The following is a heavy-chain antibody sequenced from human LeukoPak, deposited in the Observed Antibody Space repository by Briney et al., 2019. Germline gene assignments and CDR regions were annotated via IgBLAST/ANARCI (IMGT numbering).Heavy chain of an antibody. CDR2: ISSSSSYI. D-gene: IGHD3-3*01. CDR3: ARDNDFWSGYTYYYMDV. Sequence: GGSLRLSCAASGFTFSSYSMNWVRQAPGKGLEWVSSISSSSSYIYYADSVKGRFTISRDNAKNSLYLQMNSLRAEDTAVYYCARDNDFWSGYTYYYMDVWGKGTTVTVSS. J-gene: IGHJ6*03. CDR1: GFTFSSYS. V-gene: IGHV3-21*01.